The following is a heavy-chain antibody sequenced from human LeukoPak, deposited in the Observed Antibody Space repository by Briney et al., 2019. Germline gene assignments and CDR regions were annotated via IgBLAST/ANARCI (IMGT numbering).Heavy chain of an antibody. CDR2: IWYDGSNK. J-gene: IGHJ6*02. Sequence: PGGSLRLSCAASGFTFSSYGMHWVRQAPGKGLEWVAVIWYDGSNKYYADSVKGRFTISRDNSKNTLYLQMNSLRAEDTAVYYCAREGRGQQLLTGDYGMDVWGQGTTVTVSS. D-gene: IGHD7-27*01. CDR1: GFTFSSYG. V-gene: IGHV3-33*01. CDR3: AREGRGQQLLTGDYGMDV.